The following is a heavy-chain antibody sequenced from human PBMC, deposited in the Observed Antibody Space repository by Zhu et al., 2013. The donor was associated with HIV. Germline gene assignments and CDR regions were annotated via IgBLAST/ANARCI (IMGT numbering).Heavy chain of an antibody. Sequence: QVQLVQPGAEVKKPGASVKVSCKASGYTFTSYGISWVRQAPGQGLEWMGWISAYNGNTNYAQKLQGRVTMTTDTSTSTAYMELRSLRSDDTAVYYCARVGYCTNGVCYDSKGYFDYWGQGTPGHRLL. CDR3: ARVGYCTNGVCYDSKGYFDY. V-gene: IGHV1-18*01. CDR2: ISAYNGNT. J-gene: IGHJ4*02. D-gene: IGHD2-8*01. CDR1: GYTFTSYG.